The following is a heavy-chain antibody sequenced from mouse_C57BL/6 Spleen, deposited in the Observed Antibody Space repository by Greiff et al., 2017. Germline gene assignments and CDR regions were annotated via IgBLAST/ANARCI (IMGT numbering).Heavy chain of an antibody. CDR1: GYTFTSYW. J-gene: IGHJ2*01. CDR2: INPSNGGT. D-gene: IGHD4-1*01. CDR3: ARGGLGHYFDY. Sequence: VQLQQSGTELVKPGASVKLSCKASGYTFTSYWMHWVKQRPGQGLEWIGNINPSNGGTNYNEKFKSKATLTVDKSSSTSYMQLSSLTSEDSAVYYCARGGLGHYFDYWGQGTTLTVSS. V-gene: IGHV1-53*01.